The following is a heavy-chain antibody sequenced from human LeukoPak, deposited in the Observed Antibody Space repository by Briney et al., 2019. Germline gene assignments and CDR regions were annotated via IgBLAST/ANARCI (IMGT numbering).Heavy chain of an antibody. V-gene: IGHV1-69*13. CDR2: IIPIFGTA. J-gene: IGHJ4*02. CDR1: GGTFSSYA. D-gene: IGHD3-22*01. Sequence: ASVTVSCKASGGTFSSYAISWVRQAPGQGLEWMGGIIPIFGTANYAQKFQGRVTITADESTSTAYMELSSLRSEDTAVYYCATSSGYYYALGYWGQGTLVTVSS. CDR3: ATSSGYYYALGY.